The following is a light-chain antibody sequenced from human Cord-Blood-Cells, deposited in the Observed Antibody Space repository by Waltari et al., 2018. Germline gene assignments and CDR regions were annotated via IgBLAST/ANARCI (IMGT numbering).Light chain of an antibody. CDR2: AAS. CDR3: QQLNRYPLT. Sequence: IQLTQSPSSLSASVGDRVTITCRASQGISSYLAWDQQKPGKAPKPLSYAASTLQSGVPSRFSGSGSGTDFTLTISSLQPESCATKYRQQLNRYPLTFGGGTKVEIK. CDR1: QGISSY. V-gene: IGKV1-9*01. J-gene: IGKJ4*02.